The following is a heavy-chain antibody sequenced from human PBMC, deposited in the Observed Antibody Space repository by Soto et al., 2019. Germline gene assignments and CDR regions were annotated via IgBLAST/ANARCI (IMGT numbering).Heavy chain of an antibody. D-gene: IGHD1-26*01. Sequence: QVQLQESGPGLVKPSQTLSLTCTVSGGSISSGGYYWSWIRQHPGKGLEWIGYIYYSGSTYYNPSLKSRVTISVDTSKTQFSLKLSSVTAADTAVYYCARQRIVGATHPDAFDIWGQGTMVTVSS. CDR1: GGSISSGGYY. CDR3: ARQRIVGATHPDAFDI. V-gene: IGHV4-31*03. J-gene: IGHJ3*02. CDR2: IYYSGST.